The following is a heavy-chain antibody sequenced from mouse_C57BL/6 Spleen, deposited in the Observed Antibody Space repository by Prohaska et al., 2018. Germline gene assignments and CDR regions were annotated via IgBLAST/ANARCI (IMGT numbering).Heavy chain of an antibody. V-gene: IGHV1-15*01. CDR1: GYTFTDYE. CDR2: IDPETGGT. CDR3: TRDPYYGSSYVGNYCDY. J-gene: IGHJ2*01. Sequence: QVQLQQSGAELLRPGSSVPLSCKASGYTFTDYEMHLVKQTPVHGLEWIGAIDPETGGTAYNQKFKGKAILTADKSSSTAYMELRSLTSEDSAVYYCTRDPYYGSSYVGNYCDYWGQGTTLTVYS. D-gene: IGHD1-1*01.